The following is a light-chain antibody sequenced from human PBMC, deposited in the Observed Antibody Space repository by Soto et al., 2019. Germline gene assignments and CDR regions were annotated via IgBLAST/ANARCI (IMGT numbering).Light chain of an antibody. Sequence: EIVLTQSPGTLSLSPGERATLSCRASESVSSSYLAWYQQKPGQAPRLLIFGASSRATGTPDRFSGSGSGTEFTLTISRLEPEDFAVYYCQHYGSSPPWTFGQGTKVDIK. CDR2: GAS. CDR3: QHYGSSPPWT. CDR1: ESVSSSY. J-gene: IGKJ1*01. V-gene: IGKV3-20*01.